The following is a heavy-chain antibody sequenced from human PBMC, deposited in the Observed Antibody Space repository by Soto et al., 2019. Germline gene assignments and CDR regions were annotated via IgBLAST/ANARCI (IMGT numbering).Heavy chain of an antibody. J-gene: IGHJ6*02. D-gene: IGHD3-3*01. CDR2: ISPGDSDT. CDR3: ARATLDHYDFWSGYYNYYGMVV. V-gene: IGHV5-51*01. Sequence: PGESLKISCQGSGYSFTSHWIGWVRQKPGKGLEWMGIISPGDSDTRYSPSFQGQVTISADKSISTAYLQWSSLKASDTAMYYCARATLDHYDFWSGYYNYYGMVVWGQGTTVTVSS. CDR1: GYSFTSHW.